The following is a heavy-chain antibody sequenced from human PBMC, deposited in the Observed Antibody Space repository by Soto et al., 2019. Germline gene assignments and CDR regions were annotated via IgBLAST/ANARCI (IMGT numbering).Heavy chain of an antibody. V-gene: IGHV3-74*01. CDR2: IDTSGHST. J-gene: IGHJ4*02. CDR1: GFVFTNFW. Sequence: ESLKISCEASGFVFTNFWMHWVRHVPGNGLVWVARIDTSGHSTNYAESVKGRFTISRDNAKNTVSLQMNSLRVEDTGVYYCAKDSWYFDLWSQGSQVTVSS. D-gene: IGHD6-13*01. CDR3: AKDSWYFDL.